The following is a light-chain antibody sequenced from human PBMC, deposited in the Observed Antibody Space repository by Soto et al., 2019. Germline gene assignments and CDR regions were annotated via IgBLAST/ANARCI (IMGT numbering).Light chain of an antibody. Sequence: DIQMTQSPSTLSASVGDRVTITCRASQSISSWLAWYQQKPGKAPKLLIYDASSLESGVPSRFSGSGSGTEFTLTISSLQPDDLATYYCQQYNGPMYTFGQGTKLEIK. CDR1: QSISSW. CDR3: QQYNGPMYT. J-gene: IGKJ2*01. CDR2: DAS. V-gene: IGKV1-5*01.